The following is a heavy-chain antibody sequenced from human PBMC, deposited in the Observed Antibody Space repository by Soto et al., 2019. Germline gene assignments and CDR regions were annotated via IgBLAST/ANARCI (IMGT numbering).Heavy chain of an antibody. CDR3: ARMGGKAGELLRGNYSYSGMDV. V-gene: IGHV1-3*01. CDR2: INAGNGNT. D-gene: IGHD1-26*01. CDR1: GYTFTSYA. Sequence: ASVKVSCKASGYTFTSYAMHWVRQAPGQRLEWMGWINAGNGNTKYSQKFQGRVTITRDTSASTAYIELSSLRSEDTAVYYCARMGGKAGELLRGNYSYSGMDVWGQGTTVTVYS. J-gene: IGHJ6*02.